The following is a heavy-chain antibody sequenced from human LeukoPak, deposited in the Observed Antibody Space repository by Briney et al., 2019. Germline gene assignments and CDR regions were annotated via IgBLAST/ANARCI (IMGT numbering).Heavy chain of an antibody. Sequence: GGSLRLSCAGSGLAFGSYDMHWVRQAPGKRLEWVALIRYDTNSEDYGEAVKGRFSISRDNSKNTVYLHMSSLRAEDAAVYYCCITAHHYISQAFDLWGQGTMVIVSP. CDR3: CITAHHYISQAFDL. V-gene: IGHV3-30*02. CDR2: IRYDTNSE. J-gene: IGHJ3*01. CDR1: GLAFGSYD. D-gene: IGHD1-20*01.